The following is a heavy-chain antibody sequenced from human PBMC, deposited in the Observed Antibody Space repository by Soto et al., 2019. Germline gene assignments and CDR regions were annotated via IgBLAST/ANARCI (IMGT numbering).Heavy chain of an antibody. Sequence: EVQLVESGGGLVQPGRSLRLSCAASGFTFDDYAMHWVRQAPGKGLEWVSGISGNSGSIGYADSVKGRFTISRDNAKNTLYLQMNSQRAEDTALYYCEKEASTNFYDFWCGSSVVSFDIWGQGTMVTVSS. CDR3: EKEASTNFYDFWCGSSVVSFDI. CDR2: ISGNSGSI. CDR1: GFTFDDYA. D-gene: IGHD3-3*01. J-gene: IGHJ3*02. V-gene: IGHV3-9*01.